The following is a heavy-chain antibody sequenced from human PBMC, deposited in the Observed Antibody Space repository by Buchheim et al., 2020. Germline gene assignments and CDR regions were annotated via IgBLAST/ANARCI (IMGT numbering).Heavy chain of an antibody. Sequence: QVQLVESGGGVVQPGRSLRLSCAASGFTFSSYGMHWVRQAPGKGLEWVAVISYDGSNKYYADSVKGRFTISRDNSKNTLYLQMNSLRAEDTAVYYCAKLGVGATERGAFDIWGQGT. CDR2: ISYDGSNK. J-gene: IGHJ3*02. V-gene: IGHV3-30*18. CDR3: AKLGVGATERGAFDI. D-gene: IGHD1-26*01. CDR1: GFTFSSYG.